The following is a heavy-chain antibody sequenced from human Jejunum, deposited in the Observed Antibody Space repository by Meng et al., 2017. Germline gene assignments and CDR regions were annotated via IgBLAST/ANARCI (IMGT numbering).Heavy chain of an antibody. Sequence: SETLSLTCTVSGGSISRGFYYWNWIRQHPGKGLEWIGYISYSGSTYYNPTLKSRVTISLDTSKNQFSLNLSSVTAADTAVYYCARDRFSSGSSNWFDPWGQGTRVT. J-gene: IGHJ5*02. CDR1: GGSISRGFYY. CDR3: ARDRFSSGSSNWFDP. D-gene: IGHD3-10*01. V-gene: IGHV4-31*03. CDR2: ISYSGST.